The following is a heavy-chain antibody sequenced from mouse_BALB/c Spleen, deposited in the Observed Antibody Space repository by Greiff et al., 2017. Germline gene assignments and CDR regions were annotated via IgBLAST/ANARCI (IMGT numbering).Heavy chain of an antibody. CDR3: ARSEGYAPWD. D-gene: IGHD2-2*01. CDR1: GFTFSSFG. J-gene: IGHJ2*01. V-gene: IGHV5-17*02. CDR2: ISSGSSTI. Sequence: EVKLMESGGGLVQPGGSRKLSCAASGFTFSSFGMHWVRQAPEKGLEWVAYISSGSSTIYYADTVKGRFTISRDNPKNTLFLQMTSLRSEDTAMYYCARSEGYAPWDWGQGTTLTVSS.